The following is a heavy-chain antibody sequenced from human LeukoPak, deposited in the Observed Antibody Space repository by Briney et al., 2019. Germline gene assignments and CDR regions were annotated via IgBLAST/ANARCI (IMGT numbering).Heavy chain of an antibody. Sequence: GRSLRLSCPASGFTFSSYGMHWVRQAPGKGLAWVALISYDGSNKYYADSVKGRFTISRDNSKNTLYLQMNSLRAEDTAVYYCASSVSSPILWFGESPAFGLDYWGQGTLVTVSS. CDR1: GFTFSSYG. CDR2: ISYDGSNK. D-gene: IGHD3-10*01. V-gene: IGHV3-30*03. J-gene: IGHJ4*02. CDR3: ASSVSSPILWFGESPAFGLDY.